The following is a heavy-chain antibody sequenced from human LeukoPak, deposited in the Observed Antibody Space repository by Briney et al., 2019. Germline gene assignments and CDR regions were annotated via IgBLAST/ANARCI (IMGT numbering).Heavy chain of an antibody. CDR3: ARDSRYCSSTSCRDWFDP. D-gene: IGHD2-2*01. J-gene: IGHJ5*02. CDR2: IYTSGST. Sequence: PSETLSLTCTVSGGSISSYYWSWIRQPAAKGLEWIGRIYTSGSTNYNPSLKSRVTMSVDTSKNQFSLKLSSVTAADTAVYYCARDSRYCSSTSCRDWFDPWGQGTLVTVSS. CDR1: GGSISSYY. V-gene: IGHV4-4*07.